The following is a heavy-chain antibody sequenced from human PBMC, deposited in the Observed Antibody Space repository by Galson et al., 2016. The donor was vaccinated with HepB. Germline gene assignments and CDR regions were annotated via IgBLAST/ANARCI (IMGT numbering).Heavy chain of an antibody. Sequence: SETLSLTCDVSDASIMTHYWSWIRQSPGKGLEWLGYTHSSGNSKYNPSLTSRVTMSLDTSRSRFSLRLRSVTAADTAVYFCARGTRFSYKWSFDSWGQGALVTVSS. CDR3: ARGTRFSYKWSFDS. V-gene: IGHV4-59*11. CDR2: THSSGNS. D-gene: IGHD1-20*01. CDR1: DASIMTHY. J-gene: IGHJ4*02.